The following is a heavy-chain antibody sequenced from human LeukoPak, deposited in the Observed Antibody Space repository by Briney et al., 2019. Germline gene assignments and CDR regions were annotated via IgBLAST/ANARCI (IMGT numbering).Heavy chain of an antibody. CDR1: GGSISSSTYY. V-gene: IGHV4-39*01. J-gene: IGHJ6*03. D-gene: IGHD7-27*01. CDR2: ISYSGTT. Sequence: SETLSLTCIVSGGSISSSTYYWGWIRQSPGKGLEWIGSISYSGTTYYNPSLKSRVTISVDTSKNQFSLKLSSVTAADTAVYYCARHPAWGYYYYYMDVWGKGTTVTISS. CDR3: ARHPAWGYYYYYMDV.